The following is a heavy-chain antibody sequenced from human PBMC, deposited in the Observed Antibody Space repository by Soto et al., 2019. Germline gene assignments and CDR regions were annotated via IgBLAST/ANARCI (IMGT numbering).Heavy chain of an antibody. Sequence: SETLSLPCTVTGDSIPSNSYFWAWIRQHPGKGLEWIGSNYYSGTTYYNPSLKSRVTISVDRSKNQFSLKLSSVTAADTAFYHCAIHFSVDYFDYRGQGALVT. CDR3: AIHFSVDYFDY. V-gene: IGHV4-39*01. J-gene: IGHJ4*02. CDR2: NYYSGTT. CDR1: GDSIPSNSYF.